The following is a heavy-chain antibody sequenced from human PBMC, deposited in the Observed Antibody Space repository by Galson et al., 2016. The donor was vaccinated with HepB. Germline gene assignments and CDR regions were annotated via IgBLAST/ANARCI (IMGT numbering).Heavy chain of an antibody. CDR3: ARGDIVVVAAALGHYAMDV. CDR1: GFTFGDHY. CDR2: ISRSGSTI. V-gene: IGHV3-11*01. Sequence: SLRLSCAASGFTFGDHYMSWIRQAPGKGLEWVSYISRSGSTIYHADSVKGRFTISRDNAKNSLYLQMNSLRAEDTAVYYCARGDIVVVAAALGHYAMDVWGQGTTVTVSS. D-gene: IGHD2-15*01. J-gene: IGHJ6*02.